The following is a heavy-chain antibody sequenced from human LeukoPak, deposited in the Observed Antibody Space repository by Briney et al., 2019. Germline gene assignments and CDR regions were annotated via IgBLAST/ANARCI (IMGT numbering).Heavy chain of an antibody. CDR2: ISSSSSYI. CDR1: GFTFSSYS. D-gene: IGHD2-2*01. V-gene: IGHV3-21*01. CDR3: AKVPAVDLPYYFDY. J-gene: IGHJ4*02. Sequence: PGGSLRLSCAASGFTFSSYSMNWVRQAPGKGLEWVSSISSSSSYIYYADSVKGRFTISRDNAKNSLYLQMNSLRAEDTAVYYCAKVPAVDLPYYFDYWGQGTLVTVSS.